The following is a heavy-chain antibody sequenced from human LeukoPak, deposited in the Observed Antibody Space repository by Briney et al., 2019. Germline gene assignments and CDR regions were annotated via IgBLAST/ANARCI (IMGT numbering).Heavy chain of an antibody. J-gene: IGHJ6*03. CDR2: IYTSGST. Sequence: KPSETLSLTCTVSGGSISSGSYYWSWIRQPAGKGLEWIGRIYTSGSTNYNPSLKSRVTISVDTSKKQFSLKLSSVTAADTAVYYCAREFSGQWLVNYYYYYMDVWGIGTTVTISS. CDR1: GGSISSGSYY. D-gene: IGHD6-19*01. CDR3: AREFSGQWLVNYYYYYMDV. V-gene: IGHV4-61*02.